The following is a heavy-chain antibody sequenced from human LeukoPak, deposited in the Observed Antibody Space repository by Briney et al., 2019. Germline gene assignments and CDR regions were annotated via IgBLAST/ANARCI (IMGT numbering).Heavy chain of an antibody. D-gene: IGHD6-6*01. CDR2: IYYSGST. CDR1: GGSISSYY. V-gene: IGHV4-59*12. Sequence: SETLSLTCTVSGGSISSYYWSWIRQPPGKGLEWIGYIYYSGSTNYNPSLKGRVTMSIDTSKNQFSLKLSSVTAVDTAVYYCASISARPDYYFAYWGQGTLVTVSS. CDR3: ASISARPDYYFAY. J-gene: IGHJ4*02.